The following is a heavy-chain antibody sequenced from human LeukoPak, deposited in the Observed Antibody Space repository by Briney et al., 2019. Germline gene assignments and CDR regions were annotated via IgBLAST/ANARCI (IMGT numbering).Heavy chain of an antibody. CDR1: GFAFNTYA. CDR3: ATIFGG. D-gene: IGHD3-3*02. Sequence: PGRSLRLSCAASGFAFNTYAMHWVRQAPGKGLEWVAVVSHDGSNKYYTESVKGRFTVSRDNSKNTLFLQMNSLRPEDTAVYYCATIFGGWGQGTLVTVSS. CDR2: VSHDGSNK. J-gene: IGHJ4*02. V-gene: IGHV3-30-3*01.